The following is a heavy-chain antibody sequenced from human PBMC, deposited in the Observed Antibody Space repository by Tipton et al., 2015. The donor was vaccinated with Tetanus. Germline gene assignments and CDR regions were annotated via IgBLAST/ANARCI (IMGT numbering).Heavy chain of an antibody. CDR2: ISDTASTI. Sequence: SLRLSCAASGLSFSDYFMGWVRQAPGEGLEWISYISDTASTIHYADSVRGRFTISRDNAKESLFLEMNSLRAEDTAVYYCARRSYCSSSSCYDAFDIWGQGTMVTVSS. CDR3: ARRSYCSSSSCYDAFDI. V-gene: IGHV3-11*01. CDR1: GLSFSDYF. D-gene: IGHD2-2*01. J-gene: IGHJ3*02.